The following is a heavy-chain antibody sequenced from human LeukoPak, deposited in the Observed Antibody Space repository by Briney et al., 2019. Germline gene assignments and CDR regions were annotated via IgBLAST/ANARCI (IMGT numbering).Heavy chain of an antibody. V-gene: IGHV3-21*04. Sequence: KTGGSLRLSCAASGFTFSSYSMNWVRQAPGKGLEWVSSISSSSSYIYYADSVKGRFTISRDNSKNTLYLQMNSLRAEDTAVYYCAKADIVGAWRHYFDYWGQGTLITVSS. CDR1: GFTFSSYS. J-gene: IGHJ4*02. CDR3: AKADIVGAWRHYFDY. CDR2: ISSSSSYI. D-gene: IGHD1-26*01.